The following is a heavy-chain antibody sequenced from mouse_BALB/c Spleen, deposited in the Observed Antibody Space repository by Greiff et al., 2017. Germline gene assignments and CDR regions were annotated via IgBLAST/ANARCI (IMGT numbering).Heavy chain of an antibody. CDR2: IWTGGGT. CDR1: GFSLTSYD. CDR3: VRDGNWDDYYAMDY. Sequence: QVQLKESGPGLVAPSQSLSITCTVSGFSLTSYDISWIRQPPGKGLEWLGVIWTGGGTNYNSAFMSRLSISKDNSESQVFLKMNSLQTDDTAIYYCVRDGNWDDYYAMDYWGQGTSVTVSS. J-gene: IGHJ4*01. D-gene: IGHD4-1*01. V-gene: IGHV2-9-2*01.